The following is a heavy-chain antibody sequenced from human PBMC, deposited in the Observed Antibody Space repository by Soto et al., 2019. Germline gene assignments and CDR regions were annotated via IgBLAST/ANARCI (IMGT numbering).Heavy chain of an antibody. CDR1: GGSFSGYY. V-gene: IGHV4-34*01. J-gene: IGHJ6*03. CDR3: ARARLEYCSSTSCYSKLFYMDV. CDR2: INHSGST. Sequence: TLSLTCAVYGGSFSGYYWSWIRQPPGKGLEWIGEINHSGSTNYNPSLKSRVTISVDTSKNQFSLKLSSVTAADTAVYYCARARLEYCSSTSCYSKLFYMDVWGKGTTVTVSS. D-gene: IGHD2-2*01.